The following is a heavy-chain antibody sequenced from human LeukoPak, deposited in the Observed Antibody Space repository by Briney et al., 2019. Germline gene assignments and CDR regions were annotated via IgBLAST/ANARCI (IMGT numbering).Heavy chain of an antibody. CDR1: GFTFSNAW. CDR2: IKSKSDGGTT. Sequence: GGSLRLSCTASGFTFSNAWMSWVRQAPEKGLEWVGRIKSKSDGGTTDSAAPVKGRFTISRDDSKNTLFLQMSGLKTEDTGVYYCTPYFYGPGTYRGLWGQGTLVTVSS. D-gene: IGHD3-10*01. CDR3: TPYFYGPGTYRGL. J-gene: IGHJ4*02. V-gene: IGHV3-15*01.